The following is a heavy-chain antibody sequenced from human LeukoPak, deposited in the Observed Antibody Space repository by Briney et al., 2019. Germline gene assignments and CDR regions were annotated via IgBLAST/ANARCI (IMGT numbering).Heavy chain of an antibody. D-gene: IGHD2-2*01. CDR1: GGSISNNY. CDR2: IFYSETT. CDR3: ARGSTTFDY. Sequence: SETLSLTCTVSGGSISNNYWSWIRQPPGKGLEWIGYIFYSETTNYNPSLKSRVTLSVDTSKNQFSLNLRSVTAADTAVYYCARGSTTFDYWGQGTLVTASS. J-gene: IGHJ4*02. V-gene: IGHV4-59*08.